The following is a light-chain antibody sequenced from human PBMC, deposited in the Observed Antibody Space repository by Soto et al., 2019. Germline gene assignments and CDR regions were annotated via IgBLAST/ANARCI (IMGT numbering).Light chain of an antibody. CDR3: SSYTSSSTL. CDR1: SSDVGSYNY. Sequence: SALTQPASVSGSPGQSITISCTGTSSDVGSYNYVSWYQQHPGKAPKLMIYEVSDRPSGISSRFSGSKSGNTASLTISGLQTEDEADYYCSSYTSSSTLFGTGTQVTVL. CDR2: EVS. J-gene: IGLJ1*01. V-gene: IGLV2-14*01.